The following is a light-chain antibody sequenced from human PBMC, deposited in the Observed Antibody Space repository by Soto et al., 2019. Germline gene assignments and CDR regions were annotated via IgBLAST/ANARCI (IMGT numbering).Light chain of an antibody. CDR3: QQYANSPIT. CDR2: GVS. CDR1: QSVSNNY. Sequence: EILLAQSPGTPSLSPGERAPPSCRASQSVSNNYLAWYQQKPGQAPRLLIYGVSSRASGIPDRFFGSGSGTDFTLTINRLEPEDFAVYYCQQYANSPITFGQGTRLEIK. J-gene: IGKJ5*01. V-gene: IGKV3-20*01.